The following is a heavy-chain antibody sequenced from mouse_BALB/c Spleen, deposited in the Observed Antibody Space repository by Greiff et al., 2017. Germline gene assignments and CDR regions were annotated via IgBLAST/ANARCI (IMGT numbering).Heavy chain of an antibody. CDR3: ARDDGNYVDYAMDD. Sequence: VQLQQSGPELVKPGASVKVSCKASGYAFTSYNMYWVKQSHGKSLEWIGYIDPYNGGTSYNQKFKGKATLTADKSSSTAYMQLSSLTSEDSAVYFCARDDGNYVDYAMDDWGQGTSVTV. J-gene: IGHJ4*01. D-gene: IGHD2-3*01. CDR2: IDPYNGGT. CDR1: GYAFTSYN. V-gene: IGHV1S135*01.